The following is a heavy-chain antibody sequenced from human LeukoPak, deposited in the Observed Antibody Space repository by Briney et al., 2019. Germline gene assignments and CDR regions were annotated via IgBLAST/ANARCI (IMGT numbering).Heavy chain of an antibody. J-gene: IGHJ4*02. CDR2: ISGSGGST. Sequence: GGSLRLSCAASGFTVSSYYMSWVRQAPGKGLEWVSAISGSGGSTYYADSVKGRFTISRDNSKNTLYLQMNSLRAEDTAVYYCAKEGGSGSGSYAYFDYWGQGTLVTVSS. CDR3: AKEGGSGSGSYAYFDY. V-gene: IGHV3-23*01. D-gene: IGHD1-26*01. CDR1: GFTVSSYY.